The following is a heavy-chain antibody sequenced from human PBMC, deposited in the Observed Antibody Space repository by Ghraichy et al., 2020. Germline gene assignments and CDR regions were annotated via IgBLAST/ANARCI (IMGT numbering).Heavy chain of an antibody. J-gene: IGHJ4*02. CDR3: ARVGYCSSTSCRPPFDY. Sequence: SETLSLTCTVSGGSISSGGYYWSWIRQHPGKGLEWIGYIYYSGSTYYNPSLKSRVTISVDTSKNQFSLKLSSVTAADTAVYYCARVGYCSSTSCRPPFDYWGQGTLVTVSS. CDR2: IYYSGST. CDR1: GGSISSGGYY. D-gene: IGHD2-2*01. V-gene: IGHV4-31*03.